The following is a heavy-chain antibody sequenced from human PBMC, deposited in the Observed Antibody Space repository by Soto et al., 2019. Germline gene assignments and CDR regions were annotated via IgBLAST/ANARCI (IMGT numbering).Heavy chain of an antibody. D-gene: IGHD2-15*01. CDR3: ARDTSYCSGGSCFRVRPLDP. Sequence: PVGSLRLSCAASGFTFSSYAMHWVRQAPGKGLEWVAVISYDGSNKYYADSVKGRFTISRDNSKNTLYLQMNSLRAEDTAVYYCARDTSYCSGGSCFRVRPLDPWGQGTLVTVSS. V-gene: IGHV3-30-3*01. J-gene: IGHJ5*02. CDR2: ISYDGSNK. CDR1: GFTFSSYA.